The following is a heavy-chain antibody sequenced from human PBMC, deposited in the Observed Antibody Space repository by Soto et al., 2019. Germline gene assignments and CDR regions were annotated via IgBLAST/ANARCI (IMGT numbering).Heavy chain of an antibody. CDR2: ISSSSTT. CDR3: ARGYYDFWSGSIAMDA. Sequence: GGSLRLSCAASGFTVSSNYMSWVRQAPGKGLEWVSIISSSSTTYYADSVKGRFTISRDNAKNSLYLQMNSLRDEDTAVYYCARGYYDFWSGSIAMDAWGQGTKVTAP. D-gene: IGHD3-3*01. V-gene: IGHV3-48*02. CDR1: GFTVSSNY. J-gene: IGHJ6*02.